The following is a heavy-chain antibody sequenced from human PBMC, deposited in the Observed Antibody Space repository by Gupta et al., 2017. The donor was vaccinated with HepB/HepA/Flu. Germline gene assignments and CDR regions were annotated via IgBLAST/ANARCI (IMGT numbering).Heavy chain of an antibody. CDR1: GGSVGSYF. Sequence: HLLESGPQWVKPSETLSLTCTVSGGSVGSYFWNWIRQAPGKGLEWMGYIHFSRRGEFIPSLGNRATISIDTSRNQVSLVLNSVTTTDTAVYFCAGGRWNPARRSEFWGRGTLVTVSS. J-gene: IGHJ4*02. D-gene: IGHD3-16*01. CDR2: IHFSRRG. V-gene: IGHV4-59*02. CDR3: AGGRWNPARRSEF.